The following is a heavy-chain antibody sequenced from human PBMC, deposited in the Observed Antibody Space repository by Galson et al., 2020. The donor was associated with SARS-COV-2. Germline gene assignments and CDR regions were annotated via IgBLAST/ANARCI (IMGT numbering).Heavy chain of an antibody. Sequence: ASVKVSCKASGYTFSSYAFSWVRQAPGQGLEWMGWISAYDGNTYYARNLQGRVSMTTDTSTGTAYMELRSLRSDDTAVYYCARDIYYGSGVFDFWGQGTLVTVSS. D-gene: IGHD3-10*01. CDR3: ARDIYYGSGVFDF. CDR2: ISAYDGNT. J-gene: IGHJ4*02. CDR1: GYTFSSYA. V-gene: IGHV1-18*01.